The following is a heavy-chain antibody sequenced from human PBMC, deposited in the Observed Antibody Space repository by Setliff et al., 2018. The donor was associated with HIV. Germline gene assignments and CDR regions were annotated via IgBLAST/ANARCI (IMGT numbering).Heavy chain of an antibody. CDR3: AKHECSGGCYYYMDV. J-gene: IGHJ6*03. CDR2: ISGSNSRT. D-gene: IGHD2-15*01. Sequence: GGSLRLSCTAPGFNFMFFAMSWVRQAPGKGREWVSGISGSNSRTDYVDSVKGRFTISRDKSKNTLYLQLNSLRAEDTAVYYCAKHECSGGCYYYMDVWGKGIMVTVS. CDR1: GFNFMFFA. V-gene: IGHV3-23*01.